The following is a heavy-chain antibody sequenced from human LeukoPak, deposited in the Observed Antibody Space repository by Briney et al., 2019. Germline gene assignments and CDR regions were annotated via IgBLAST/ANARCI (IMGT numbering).Heavy chain of an antibody. CDR1: GGSISSDS. CDR2: VYYSGIT. D-gene: IGHD3-9*01. CDR3: ARLGFDWLLDY. V-gene: IGHV4-59*01. J-gene: IGHJ4*02. Sequence: SETLSLTCTVSGGSISSDSWSWIRQSPGKGLEWIGYVYYSGITNYNPSLKSRVTISVDTSKNQFSLNLRSVTAADTAVYYCARLGFDWLLDYWGQGTLVTVSS.